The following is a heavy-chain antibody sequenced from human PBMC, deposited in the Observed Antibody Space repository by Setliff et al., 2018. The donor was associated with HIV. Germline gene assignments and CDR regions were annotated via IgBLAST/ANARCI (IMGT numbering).Heavy chain of an antibody. Sequence: PGGSLRLSCAASGFTFSSYEMHWVRQVTGKGLEWISSISRDSRYIYYADSVKGRFTISRDNAKNSLYLQMNSLRAEDTAVYYCAGYSSGYIAPFDIWGQGTMVTVSS. J-gene: IGHJ3*02. CDR3: AGYSSGYIAPFDI. CDR1: GFTFSSYE. CDR2: ISRDSRYI. D-gene: IGHD3-22*01. V-gene: IGHV3-21*01.